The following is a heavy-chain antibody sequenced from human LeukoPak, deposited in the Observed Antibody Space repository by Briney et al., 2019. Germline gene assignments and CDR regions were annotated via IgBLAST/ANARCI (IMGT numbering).Heavy chain of an antibody. D-gene: IGHD5-18*01. CDR2: IYPGDSDT. CDR1: GYSFTSYW. Sequence: GESLKISCKGSGYSFTSYWIGWVRQMPGKGLEWMGIIYPGDSDTGYSPSFQGQVTIPADKSISTAYLQWSSLKASDTAMYYCARNRNSYGRPNYYYGMDVWGQGTTVTVSS. J-gene: IGHJ6*02. V-gene: IGHV5-51*01. CDR3: ARNRNSYGRPNYYYGMDV.